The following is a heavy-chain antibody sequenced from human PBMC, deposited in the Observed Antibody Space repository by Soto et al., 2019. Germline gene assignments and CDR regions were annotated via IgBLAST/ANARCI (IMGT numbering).Heavy chain of an antibody. J-gene: IGHJ4*02. CDR2: IYYSGIT. CDR1: GGSISSYY. D-gene: IGHD3-10*01. V-gene: IGHV4-59*08. Sequence: SETLSLTCTVSGGSISSYYWSWIRQPPGKGLEWIGYIYYSGITNYNPSLKSRVTISVDTSKNQFSLRLSSVTAADTAVYCWARRHGLDIDAYYWGPGILVTVSS. CDR3: ARRHGLDIDAYY.